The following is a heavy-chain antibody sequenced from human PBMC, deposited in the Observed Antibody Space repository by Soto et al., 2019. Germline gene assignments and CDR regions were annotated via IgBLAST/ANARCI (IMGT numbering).Heavy chain of an antibody. CDR2: ISSSGNT. Sequence: SETLSLTCTVSDGSISIFYWSWIRQPPGKGLEWIGYISSSGNTNYNPSLKSLVSISVDTSKNQFALNLTPVTAADTAVYYCARAPMVLTRSYFDSWGQGTPVTVSA. D-gene: IGHD3-22*01. J-gene: IGHJ4*02. CDR1: DGSISIFY. CDR3: ARAPMVLTRSYFDS. V-gene: IGHV4-59*01.